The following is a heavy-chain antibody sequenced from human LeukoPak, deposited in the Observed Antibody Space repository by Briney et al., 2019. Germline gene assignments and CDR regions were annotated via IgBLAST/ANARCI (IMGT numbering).Heavy chain of an antibody. Sequence: GGSLRLSCAGSGFTYTRYEMSWIREAPAEGLEWISYISPSGTTMYYVVSVKGRFIISRDNAKDSLYLQMNSLRVEDTAVYYCARDPRGPDYWGQGTLVTVSS. CDR1: GFTYTRYE. J-gene: IGHJ4*02. CDR2: ISPSGTTM. CDR3: ARDPRGPDY. V-gene: IGHV3-48*03.